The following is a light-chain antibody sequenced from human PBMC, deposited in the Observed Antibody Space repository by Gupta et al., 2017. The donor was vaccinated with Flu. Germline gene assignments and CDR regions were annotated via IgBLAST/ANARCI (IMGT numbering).Light chain of an antibody. J-gene: IGKJ1*01. CDR1: HSITTNY. V-gene: IGKV3-20*01. CDR3: QQYGPSPT. Sequence: TVLPQSPATVSLPPGERATLSCRASHSITTNYLAWYQQRPGQAPRLLLFGASHRATGIPDRFSGSGSGTRFTLTISRLEPEDFAVYFCQQYGPSPTFGQGTKVEIK. CDR2: GAS.